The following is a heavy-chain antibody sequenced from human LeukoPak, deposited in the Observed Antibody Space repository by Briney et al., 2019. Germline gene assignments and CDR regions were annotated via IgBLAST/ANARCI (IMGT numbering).Heavy chain of an antibody. D-gene: IGHD6-19*01. V-gene: IGHV4-61*02. CDR2: IYTSGST. Sequence: WIGRIYTSGSTNYNPSLKSRVTISVDTSKNQFSLKLSSVTAADTAVYYCAREAVAGIDYWGQGTLVTVSS. CDR3: AREAVAGIDY. J-gene: IGHJ4*02.